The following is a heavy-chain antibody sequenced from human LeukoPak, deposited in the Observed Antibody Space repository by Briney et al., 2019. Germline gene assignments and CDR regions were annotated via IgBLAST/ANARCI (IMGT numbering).Heavy chain of an antibody. Sequence: GGSLRLSCAASGFTFSSYSMNWVRQAPGKGLEYVSYISSGSGTIYYADSVKGRFTISRDNAKNSLYLQMNSLRAEDTAVYYCARHSYNDYVHDFWGQGTLVTVSS. V-gene: IGHV3-48*04. D-gene: IGHD4-17*01. CDR2: ISSGSGTI. CDR1: GFTFSSYS. J-gene: IGHJ4*02. CDR3: ARHSYNDYVHDF.